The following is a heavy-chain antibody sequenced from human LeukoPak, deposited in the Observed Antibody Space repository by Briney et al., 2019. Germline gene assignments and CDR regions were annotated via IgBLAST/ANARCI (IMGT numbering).Heavy chain of an antibody. CDR2: IYYSGRT. V-gene: IGHV4-30-4*08. Sequence: SETLSLTCTVSGGSISSGDYYWSWIRQPPRKGLEWIGYIYYSGRTYYNPSLKSRVTISVDTSKNQFSLKLSSVTAADTAVYYCARDGIGGTRKRFDPWGQGTLVTVSS. D-gene: IGHD2-15*01. CDR3: ARDGIGGTRKRFDP. CDR1: GGSISSGDYY. J-gene: IGHJ5*02.